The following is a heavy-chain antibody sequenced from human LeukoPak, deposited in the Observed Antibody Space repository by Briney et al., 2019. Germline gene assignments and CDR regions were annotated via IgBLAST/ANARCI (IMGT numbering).Heavy chain of an antibody. J-gene: IGHJ4*02. V-gene: IGHV4-59*01. Sequence: PSETLSPTCTVSGGSISSYYWSWIRQPPGKGLEWIGYIYYSGSTNYNPSLKSRVTISVDTSKNQFSLKLSSVTAADTAVYYCARAPIFGVVDYWGQGTLVTVSS. D-gene: IGHD3-3*02. CDR3: ARAPIFGVVDY. CDR2: IYYSGST. CDR1: GGSISSYY.